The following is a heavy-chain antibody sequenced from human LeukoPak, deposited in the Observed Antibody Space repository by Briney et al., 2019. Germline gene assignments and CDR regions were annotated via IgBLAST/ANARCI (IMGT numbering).Heavy chain of an antibody. CDR1: GYTFTSYY. CDR3: ARVLRLVGATNEDYFDY. V-gene: IGHV1-46*01. CDR2: INPSGGST. D-gene: IGHD1-26*01. J-gene: IGHJ4*02. Sequence: ASVKVSCTASGYTFTSYYMHWVRQAPGQGLEWMGIINPSGGSTSYAQKFQGRVTMTRDTSTSTVYMELSSLRSEDTAVYYCARVLRLVGATNEDYFDYWGQGTLVTVSS.